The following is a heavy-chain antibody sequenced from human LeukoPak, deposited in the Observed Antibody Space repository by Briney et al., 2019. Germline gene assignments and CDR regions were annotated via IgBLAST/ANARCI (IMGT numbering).Heavy chain of an antibody. J-gene: IGHJ5*02. V-gene: IGHV7-4-1*02. CDR3: ARDLAHRWTINWFDP. D-gene: IGHD3/OR15-3a*01. CDR2: INTNTGNP. CDR1: GYTFTSYA. Sequence: VASVKVSCKASGYTFTSYAMNWVRQAPGQGLEWMGWINTNTGNPTYAQGFTGRFVFSLDTSVSTAYLQISSLKAEDTAVYYCARDLAHRWTINWFDPWGQGTLVTVSS.